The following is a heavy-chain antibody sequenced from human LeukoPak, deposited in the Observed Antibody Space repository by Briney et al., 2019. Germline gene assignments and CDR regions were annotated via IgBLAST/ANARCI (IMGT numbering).Heavy chain of an antibody. Sequence: PGGSLRLSCAASGFTFSSYAMSWVRQAPGKGLEWVSAISGSGGSTYYADSVKGRFTISRDNSKNTLYLQMNSVRAEDTAVYYCAKGTGYSSARVVDYWGQGTLVTVSS. CDR2: ISGSGGST. J-gene: IGHJ4*02. D-gene: IGHD6-25*01. CDR1: GFTFSSYA. CDR3: AKGTGYSSARVVDY. V-gene: IGHV3-23*01.